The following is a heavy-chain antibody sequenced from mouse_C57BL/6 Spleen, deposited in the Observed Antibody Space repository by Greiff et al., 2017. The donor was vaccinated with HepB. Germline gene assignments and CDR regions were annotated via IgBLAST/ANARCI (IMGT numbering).Heavy chain of an antibody. J-gene: IGHJ2*01. V-gene: IGHV5-9*01. CDR3: ARHEDYDGGDYFDY. CDR2: ISGGGGNT. CDR1: GFTFSSYT. D-gene: IGHD2-4*01. Sequence: EVHLVESGGGLVKPGGSLKLSCAASGFTFSSYTMSWVRQTPEKRLEWVATISGGGGNTYYPDSVKGRFTISRDNAKNTLYLQMSSLRSEDTALYYCARHEDYDGGDYFDYWGQGTTLTVSS.